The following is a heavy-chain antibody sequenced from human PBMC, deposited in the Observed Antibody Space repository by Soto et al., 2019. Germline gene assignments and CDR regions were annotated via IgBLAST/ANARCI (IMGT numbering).Heavy chain of an antibody. CDR3: ARVGRGSSSWYFDY. D-gene: IGHD6-13*01. J-gene: IGHJ4*02. CDR2: ISYDGSNK. V-gene: IGHV3-30-3*01. Sequence: GGSLRLSCAASGFTFSSYAMHWVRQAPGKGLEWVAVISYDGSNKYYADSVKGRFTISRDNSKNTLYLQMNSLRAEDTAVYYCARVGRGSSSWYFDYWGQGTLVTVSS. CDR1: GFTFSSYA.